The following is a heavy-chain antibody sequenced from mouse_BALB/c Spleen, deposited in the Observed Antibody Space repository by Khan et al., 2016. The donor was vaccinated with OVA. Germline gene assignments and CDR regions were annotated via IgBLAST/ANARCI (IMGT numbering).Heavy chain of an antibody. V-gene: IGHV3-2*02. Sequence: EVELVESGPGLVKPSQSLSLTCTVTGYSITSDYAWNWIRQFPGNKLEWMGFISYSGNTKYNPSLKSRFSITRDTSKHQFFLQLNSVTTEDTATYYCARVYGEDFDYWGQGTSLTVSS. D-gene: IGHD1-1*01. J-gene: IGHJ2*02. CDR1: GYSITSDYA. CDR3: ARVYGEDFDY. CDR2: ISYSGNT.